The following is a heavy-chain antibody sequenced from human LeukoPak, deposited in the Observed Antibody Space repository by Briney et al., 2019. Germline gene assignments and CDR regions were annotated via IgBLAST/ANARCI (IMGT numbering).Heavy chain of an antibody. CDR2: IYPGDSDT. J-gene: IGHJ4*02. V-gene: IGHV5-51*01. CDR3: ARHPSYDSSPSDY. D-gene: IGHD3-22*01. Sequence: GESLKISCKGSGYSFNSYWIGWVRQMPGKGLEWMGIIYPGDSDTRYSPSFQGQVTISADKSINTAYLQWSSLKAADTAMYYCARHPSYDSSPSDYWGQGTLVTVSS. CDR1: GYSFNSYW.